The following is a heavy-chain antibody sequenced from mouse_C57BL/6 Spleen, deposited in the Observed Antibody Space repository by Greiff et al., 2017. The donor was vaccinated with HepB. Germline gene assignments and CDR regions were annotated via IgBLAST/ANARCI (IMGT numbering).Heavy chain of an antibody. Sequence: EVKLVESGGGLVQPGGSMKLSCVASGFTFSNYWMNWVRQSPEKGLEWVAQIRLKSDNYATHYAESVKGRFTISRDDSKSSVYLQMNNLRAEDTGIYYCTAELAGYFDYWGQGTTLTVSS. CDR3: TAELAGYFDY. CDR1: GFTFSNYW. D-gene: IGHD4-1*01. CDR2: IRLKSDNYAT. V-gene: IGHV6-3*01. J-gene: IGHJ2*01.